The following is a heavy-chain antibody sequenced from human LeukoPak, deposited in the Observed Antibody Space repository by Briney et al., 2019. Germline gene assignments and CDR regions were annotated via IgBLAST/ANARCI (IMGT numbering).Heavy chain of an antibody. Sequence: GGPLRLPCAASGFTFSHYAMSWVRQAPGKGLEWVSSISGSGGSTHYADSVQGRFTISRDNSNSTLYLQMNSLRAEDTAVYYCAKHGSGWYVWYFDLWGRGTLVTVSS. CDR3: AKHGSGWYVWYFDL. CDR2: ISGSGGST. V-gene: IGHV3-23*01. J-gene: IGHJ2*01. CDR1: GFTFSHYA. D-gene: IGHD6-19*01.